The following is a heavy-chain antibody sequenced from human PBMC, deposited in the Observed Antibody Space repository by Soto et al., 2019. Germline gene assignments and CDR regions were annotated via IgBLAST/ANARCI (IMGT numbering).Heavy chain of an antibody. CDR1: GGTFSSYT. CDR3: ARKTQYDILTGSPYYFDY. D-gene: IGHD3-9*01. J-gene: IGHJ4*02. V-gene: IGHV1-69*02. CDR2: IIPILGIA. Sequence: QVQLVQSGAEVKKPGSSVKVSCKASGGTFSSYTISWVRQAPGQGLEWMGRIIPILGIANYAQKFQGRVTITADKSTITAYMEMSSLRSEDTAVYYCARKTQYDILTGSPYYFDYWGQGTLVTVSS.